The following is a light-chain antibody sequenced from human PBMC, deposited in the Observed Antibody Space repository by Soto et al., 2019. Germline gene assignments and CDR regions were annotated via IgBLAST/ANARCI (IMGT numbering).Light chain of an antibody. CDR2: EVN. J-gene: IGLJ7*01. CDR3: SSYTSSTLGV. V-gene: IGLV2-14*01. CDR1: SSDVGGYNY. Sequence: QSALTQPASVSGSPGQSITISCTGTSSDVGGYNYVSWYQQHPGKAPKLMIYEVNNRPSGVSHRFSGSKSGNTAFLTISGLQAEDDADYYCSSYTSSTLGVFGAGTQLTVL.